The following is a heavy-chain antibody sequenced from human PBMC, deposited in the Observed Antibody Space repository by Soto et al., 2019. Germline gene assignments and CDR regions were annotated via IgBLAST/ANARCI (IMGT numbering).Heavy chain of an antibody. CDR3: ARRASR. J-gene: IGHJ3*01. CDR2: IHPSGQPI. D-gene: IGHD1-26*01. Sequence: VGSLRLSCAVSGFTFSSSEMYWVRQAPGKGLEWISYIHPSGQPIFYADSVKGRFTISRDNANNSVFLQMNSLRAEDTAVYYCARRASRWGQGTMVTVSS. CDR1: GFTFSSSE. V-gene: IGHV3-48*03.